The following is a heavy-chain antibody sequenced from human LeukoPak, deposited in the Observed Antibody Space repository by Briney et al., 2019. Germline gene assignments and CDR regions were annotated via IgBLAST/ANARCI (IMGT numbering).Heavy chain of an antibody. Sequence: GGSLRLSCAASRFTFNSYAMSWVRQAPGKGLEWVSAISGSGGKTYYADSVKGRFTISRDNSKNSLYLQMNSLRAEDTAVYYCAKAGSEEVVVIASPFDYWGKGTLVTVSS. CDR1: RFTFNSYA. V-gene: IGHV3-23*01. CDR3: AKAGSEEVVVIASPFDY. J-gene: IGHJ4*02. D-gene: IGHD2-21*01. CDR2: ISGSGGKT.